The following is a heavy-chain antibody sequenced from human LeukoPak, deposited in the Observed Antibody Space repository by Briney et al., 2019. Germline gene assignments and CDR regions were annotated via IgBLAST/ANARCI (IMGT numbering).Heavy chain of an antibody. CDR3: ARVGYLTLDY. D-gene: IGHD5-18*01. Sequence: GASVKVSCKASGYIFTSYGISWVRQAPGQGLEWMGWVSAYNGHTNYAQKLQGRVTMTTDTSTTTAYMELRSLRSDDTAVYYCARVGYLTLDYWGQGTLVTVSS. CDR2: VSAYNGHT. CDR1: GYIFTSYG. V-gene: IGHV1-18*01. J-gene: IGHJ4*02.